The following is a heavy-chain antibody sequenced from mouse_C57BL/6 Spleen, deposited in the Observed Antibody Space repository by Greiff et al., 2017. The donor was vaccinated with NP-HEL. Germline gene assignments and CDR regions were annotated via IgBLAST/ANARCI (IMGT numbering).Heavy chain of an antibody. D-gene: IGHD2-5*01. CDR3: ARDYSNRFAY. V-gene: IGHV1-82*01. Sequence: VKLMESGPELVKPGASVKISCKASGYAFSSSWMNWVKQRPGQGLEWIGRIYPGDGDTNYNGKFKGKATLTADKSSSTAYMQLSSLTSEDSAVYFCARDYSNRFAYWGQGTLVTVSA. CDR1: GYAFSSSW. J-gene: IGHJ3*01. CDR2: IYPGDGDT.